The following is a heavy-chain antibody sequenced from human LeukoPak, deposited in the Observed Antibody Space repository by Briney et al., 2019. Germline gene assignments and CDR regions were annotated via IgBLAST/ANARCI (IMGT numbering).Heavy chain of an antibody. CDR2: IYYSGST. J-gene: IGHJ4*02. Sequence: PSETLSLTCTVSGGSISSSGCYWGWVRQPPGKGLEWIGSIYYSGSTWYNPSLKSRVTISVDTSKNQFSLKLSSVTAADTAVYYCARQTHHRSGYYIDYWGQGTLVTVSS. CDR3: ARQTHHRSGYYIDY. CDR1: GGSISSSGCY. V-gene: IGHV4-39*01. D-gene: IGHD3-22*01.